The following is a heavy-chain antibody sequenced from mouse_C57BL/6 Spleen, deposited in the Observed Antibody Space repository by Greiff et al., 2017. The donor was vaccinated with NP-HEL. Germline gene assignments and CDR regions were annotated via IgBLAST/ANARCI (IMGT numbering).Heavy chain of an antibody. Sequence: EVQLQQSVAELVRPGASVKLYCTASGFNIKNTYMHWVKQRHEQGLEWIGRIDPANGNTKYAPKVQGKATITADTSSNTAYLQLSSLTYEDTAIYYWARRGDGRRTYARDDWGQGTSVTVSS. CDR2: IDPANGNT. D-gene: IGHD1-1*01. V-gene: IGHV14-3*01. CDR3: ARRGDGRRTYARDD. J-gene: IGHJ4*01. CDR1: GFNIKNTY.